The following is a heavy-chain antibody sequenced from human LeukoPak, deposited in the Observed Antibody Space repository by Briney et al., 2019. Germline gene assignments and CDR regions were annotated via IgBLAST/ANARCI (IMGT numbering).Heavy chain of an antibody. CDR3: ARDLAMVRGVISPLGY. V-gene: IGHV1-18*01. CDR1: GYTFTSYG. CDR2: ISAYNGNT. J-gene: IGHJ4*02. Sequence: ASVKVSCKASGYTFTSYGISWVRQAPGQGLEWMGWISAYNGNTNYAQKLQGRVTMTTDTSTSTAYMELRSLRSDDTAVYYCARDLAMVRGVISPLGYWGQGTLVTVSS. D-gene: IGHD3-10*01.